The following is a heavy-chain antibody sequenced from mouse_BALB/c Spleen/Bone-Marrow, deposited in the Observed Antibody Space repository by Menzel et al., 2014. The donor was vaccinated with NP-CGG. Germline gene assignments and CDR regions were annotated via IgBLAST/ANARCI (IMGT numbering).Heavy chain of an antibody. J-gene: IGHJ2*01. D-gene: IGHD1-1*01. Sequence: VQLQQSGPELVKSGTSVKISCKASGYTFTDCNMHCVKQSHGKSLEWIGYIYPFNGGTDYNQKFKSKATMTVDKSSSTEYMELRNLTSEDSAVYYCARSSYFDYWGQGTTLTVSS. V-gene: IGHV1S29*02. CDR2: IYPFNGGT. CDR3: ARSSYFDY. CDR1: GYTFTDCN.